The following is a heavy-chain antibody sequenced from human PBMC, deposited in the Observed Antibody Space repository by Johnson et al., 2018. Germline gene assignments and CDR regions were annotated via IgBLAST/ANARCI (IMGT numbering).Heavy chain of an antibody. CDR3: AKRAANWGAFDY. CDR2: INNDGTFA. CDR1: GFTFSNHW. Sequence: VQLVQSGGGLVQPGGSLRLSCAASGFTFSNHWMHWVRQGPGKGPLWVSYINNDGTFATYADSVRGRFSISRDNAKNTVYLQMNSLRAEDTAVYYCAKRAANWGAFDYWGQGTLVAVSP. J-gene: IGHJ4*02. D-gene: IGHD7-27*01. V-gene: IGHV3-74*02.